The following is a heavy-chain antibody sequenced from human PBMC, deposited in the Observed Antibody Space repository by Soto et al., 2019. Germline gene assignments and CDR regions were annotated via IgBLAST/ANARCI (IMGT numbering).Heavy chain of an antibody. CDR3: ARDSLITPIAAAGTYYYADMDV. Sequence: SETLSLTCTVSGGSISSYYWSWIRQPPGKGLEWIGYIYYSGSTNYNPSLKSRVTISVDTSKNQFSLKLSSLTAADPALYYCARDSLITPIAAAGTYYYADMDVWGQGTTVTVSS. J-gene: IGHJ6*02. CDR1: GGSISSYY. V-gene: IGHV4-59*01. CDR2: IYYSGST. D-gene: IGHD6-13*01.